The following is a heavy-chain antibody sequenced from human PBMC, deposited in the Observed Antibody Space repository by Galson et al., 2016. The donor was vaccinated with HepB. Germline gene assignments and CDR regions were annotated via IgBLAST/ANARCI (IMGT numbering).Heavy chain of an antibody. D-gene: IGHD3-22*01. CDR3: ATYLWLRDSTPRHSFEI. Sequence: SLRLSCAASGFTFSDYYMAWIRQAPGKGLEWVSYIRASGSFAVYADSVRGRFTISRDNAKNSLYLQMNNLTVEDTALYYCATYLWLRDSTPRHSFEIWGQGSMVIVSS. J-gene: IGHJ3*02. V-gene: IGHV3-11*06. CDR2: IRASGSFA. CDR1: GFTFSDYY.